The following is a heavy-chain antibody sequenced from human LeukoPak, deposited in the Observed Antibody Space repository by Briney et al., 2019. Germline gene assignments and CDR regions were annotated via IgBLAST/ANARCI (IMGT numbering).Heavy chain of an antibody. CDR1: GFTFSRYA. CDR2: FSVSGGST. CDR3: AKDGSYYGSGSYLVY. Sequence: GGSLRLSCAVSGFTFSRYAMSWVRQAPGKGLEWVSVFSVSGGSTFYADSVKGRFTISRDNSKNTLYLQMNSLRAEDTAVYYCAKDGSYYGSGSYLVYWGQGTLVTVSS. J-gene: IGHJ4*02. D-gene: IGHD3-10*01. V-gene: IGHV3-23*01.